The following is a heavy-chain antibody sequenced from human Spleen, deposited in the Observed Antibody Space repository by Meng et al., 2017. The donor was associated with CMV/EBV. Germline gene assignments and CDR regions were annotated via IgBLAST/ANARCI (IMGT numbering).Heavy chain of an antibody. V-gene: IGHV4-39*01. D-gene: IGHD2-15*01. J-gene: IGHJ4*02. CDR2: IYYSGST. Sequence: SETLSLTCTVSGGSISSSSYYGGWIRQPPGKGLEWIGSIYYSGSTYYNPSLKSRVTIAVDTSKNQFSLKLSSVTAADTAVYYCARLGTALLPGDYFDYWGQGTLVTVSS. CDR3: ARLGTALLPGDYFDY. CDR1: GGSISSSSYY.